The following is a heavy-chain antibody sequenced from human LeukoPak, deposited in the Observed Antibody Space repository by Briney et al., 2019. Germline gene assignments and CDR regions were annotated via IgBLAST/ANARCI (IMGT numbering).Heavy chain of an antibody. D-gene: IGHD5-18*01. Sequence: KSSETLSLTCTVSGGSISSSSYYWGWIRQPPGKGLEWIGSIYYSGSTYYNPSLKSRVTISVDTSKNQFSLKLSSVTAADTAVYYCATYGDSYGFPIYYYYYMDVWGKGTTVTVSS. J-gene: IGHJ6*03. V-gene: IGHV4-39*07. CDR3: ATYGDSYGFPIYYYYYMDV. CDR1: GGSISSSSYY. CDR2: IYYSGST.